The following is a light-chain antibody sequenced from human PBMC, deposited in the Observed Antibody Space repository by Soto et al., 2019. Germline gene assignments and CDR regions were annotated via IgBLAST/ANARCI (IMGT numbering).Light chain of an antibody. CDR1: QSVSSY. V-gene: IGKV3-11*01. J-gene: IGKJ1*01. CDR2: DAS. CDR3: QQHNNWPPTWT. Sequence: EIVLSQSPATLSLSPGERATLSCRASQSVSSYLAWYQHIPGQAPRLLIYDASKRATGIPARFSGSGSGTDFTLTINSLEPEDFAVYYCQQHNNWPPTWTFGEGTKVEVK.